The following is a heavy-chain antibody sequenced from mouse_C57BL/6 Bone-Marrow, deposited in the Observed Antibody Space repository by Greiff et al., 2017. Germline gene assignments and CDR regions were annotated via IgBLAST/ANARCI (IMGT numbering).Heavy chain of an antibody. Sequence: VMLVESGAELARPGASVKLSCKASGYTFTSYGISWVKQRTGQGLEWIGEIYPRSGNTYYNEKFKGKATLTADKSSSTAYMELRSLASEDSAVYFCARTGLLYDYWGQGTTLTVSS. CDR3: ARTGLLYDY. J-gene: IGHJ2*01. CDR1: GYTFTSYG. D-gene: IGHD2-12*01. CDR2: IYPRSGNT. V-gene: IGHV1-81*01.